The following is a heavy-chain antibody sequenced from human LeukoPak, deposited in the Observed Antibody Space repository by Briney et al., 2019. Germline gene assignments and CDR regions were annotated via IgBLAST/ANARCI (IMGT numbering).Heavy chain of an antibody. CDR2: INVDGSYI. D-gene: IGHD1-26*01. V-gene: IGHV3-74*03. Sequence: GGSLRLSCAASGFTLSSYYMSWVRQAPGTGRVFVSRINVDGSYIEYADSVKGRFTISRDSAKDTLYLQMNSLRAEDTAVYYCTRLSYGRSPDYWGQGALVTVSS. J-gene: IGHJ4*02. CDR3: TRLSYGRSPDY. CDR1: GFTLSSYY.